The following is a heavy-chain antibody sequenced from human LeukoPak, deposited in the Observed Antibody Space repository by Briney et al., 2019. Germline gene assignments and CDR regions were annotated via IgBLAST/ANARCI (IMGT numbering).Heavy chain of an antibody. Sequence: PGGSLRLSCEASGFTVGNFAMSWVRQAPGRGLEWASSIRGSGFKTFYSDSVRGRFTIARDTSKNNLFLQLNSLRAEDTALYYCVKGSTTTADAGEFESWGQGTLVTVSS. CDR3: VKGSTTTADAGEFES. D-gene: IGHD1-14*01. CDR1: GFTVGNFA. J-gene: IGHJ1*01. V-gene: IGHV3-23*01. CDR2: IRGSGFKT.